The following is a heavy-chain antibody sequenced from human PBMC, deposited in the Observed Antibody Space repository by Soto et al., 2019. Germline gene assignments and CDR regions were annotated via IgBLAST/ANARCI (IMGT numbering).Heavy chain of an antibody. Sequence: EVQLLESGGALVQSGGSLRLSCAASGFTFSNFAMSWVRQAPGKGLEWVSGISGGGDNKDDADSVKGRFTISRDNSKNTPYMHINSLSAEHMAVYYRGKGNDYVLKGAPFPKVPYYYYYSDVWGKGTTVTVSS. J-gene: IGHJ6*03. CDR3: GKGNDYVLKGAPFPKVPYYYYYSDV. CDR2: ISGGGDNK. CDR1: GFTFSNFA. V-gene: IGHV3-23*01. D-gene: IGHD3-16*01.